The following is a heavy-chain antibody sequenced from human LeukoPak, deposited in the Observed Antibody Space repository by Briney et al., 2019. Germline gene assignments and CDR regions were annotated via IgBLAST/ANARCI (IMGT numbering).Heavy chain of an antibody. D-gene: IGHD1-1*01. CDR2: IYYSGST. CDR1: GDSISSYY. J-gene: IGHJ3*02. V-gene: IGHV4-59*01. CDR3: ARGRLDDSTPVDAFDI. Sequence: SETLSLTCTVSGDSISSYYWSWIRQPPGKGLEWIGYIYYSGSTNYNPSLKSRVTISVDTSKNQFSLKLSSVTAADTAVYYCARGRLDDSTPVDAFDIWGQGTMVTVSS.